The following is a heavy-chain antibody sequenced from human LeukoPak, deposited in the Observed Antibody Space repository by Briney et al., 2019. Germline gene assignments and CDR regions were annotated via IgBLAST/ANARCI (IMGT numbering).Heavy chain of an antibody. V-gene: IGHV1-2*02. Sequence: ASVKVSCKASGYTFTGYYMHWVRQAPGQGLEWMGWINPNSGDTNYAQWSQGRVTMTRDTSINTVYMELSRLRSDGTAVYYCARGGGMPTRWFDPWGQGTLVTVSS. J-gene: IGHJ5*02. D-gene: IGHD3-16*01. CDR1: GYTFTGYY. CDR2: INPNSGDT. CDR3: ARGGGMPTRWFDP.